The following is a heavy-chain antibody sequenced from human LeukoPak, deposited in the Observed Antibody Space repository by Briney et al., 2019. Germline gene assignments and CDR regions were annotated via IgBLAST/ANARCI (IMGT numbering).Heavy chain of an antibody. Sequence: PGGSLRLSCTASGFTFSSYAMSWVRQAPGKGLEWVSAISGSGGSTYYADSVKGRFTISRDNSKNTLYLQMNGLRPEDTAVYYCTLGSLYSSNWYGDYWGQGTLVTVSS. V-gene: IGHV3-23*01. J-gene: IGHJ4*02. D-gene: IGHD6-13*01. CDR2: ISGSGGST. CDR1: GFTFSSYA. CDR3: TLGSLYSSNWYGDY.